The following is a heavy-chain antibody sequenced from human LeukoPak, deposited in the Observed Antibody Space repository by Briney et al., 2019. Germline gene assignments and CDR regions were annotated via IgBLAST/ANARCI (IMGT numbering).Heavy chain of an antibody. CDR2: INPSGGST. CDR1: GYTFTSYY. D-gene: IGHD3-10*01. CDR3: ARDRITMVRGTHNWFDP. Sequence: ASVTVSCKASGYTFTSYYMHWVRQAPGQGLEWMGIINPSGGSTSYAQKFQGRVTMTRDTSTSTVYMELSSLRSEDTAVYYCARDRITMVRGTHNWFDPWGQGTLVTVSS. J-gene: IGHJ5*02. V-gene: IGHV1-46*01.